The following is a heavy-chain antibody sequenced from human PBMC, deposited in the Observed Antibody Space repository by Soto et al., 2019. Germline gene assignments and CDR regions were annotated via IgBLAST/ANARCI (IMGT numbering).Heavy chain of an antibody. D-gene: IGHD6-13*01. CDR1: GYTFTSYG. CDR3: ARTLAAAASNWFDP. Sequence: ASVKVSCKASGYTFTSYGISWVRQAPGQGLEWMGWISAYNGNTNYAQKLQGRVTMTTDTSTSTAYMELRSLRSDDTAVYYCARTLAAAASNWFDPWGQGTLLTVSS. J-gene: IGHJ5*02. V-gene: IGHV1-18*01. CDR2: ISAYNGNT.